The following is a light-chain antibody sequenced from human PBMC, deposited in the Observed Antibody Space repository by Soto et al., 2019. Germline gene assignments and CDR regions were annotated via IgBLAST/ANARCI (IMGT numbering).Light chain of an antibody. CDR2: KAS. Sequence: DLQMAQSPSPPSASVGDRVTITFRASQSISSWLAWYQQKPGKAPKLLIYKASSLESGVPSRFSGRGSGAEFTLTISSLQPDDFATYYCQQYNSYWTFGQGTKVDI. CDR1: QSISSW. V-gene: IGKV1-5*03. CDR3: QQYNSYWT. J-gene: IGKJ1*01.